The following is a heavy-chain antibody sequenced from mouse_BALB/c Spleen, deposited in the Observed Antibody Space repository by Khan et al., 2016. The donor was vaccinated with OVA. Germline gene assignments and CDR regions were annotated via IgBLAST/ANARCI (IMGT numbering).Heavy chain of an antibody. CDR3: ARTTRIKY. V-gene: IGHV3-2*02. D-gene: IGHD2-12*01. Sequence: VQLKESGPGLVKPSQSLSLTCTVTGYSITSGYGWNWLRQFPGNKLEWMGYISYSGSTKYNPSFKSRISFTRDTSTNQFFLQLNSVTTEDTATYYCARTTRIKYWGQGTTLTVSS. CDR1: GYSITSGYG. J-gene: IGHJ2*01. CDR2: ISYSGST.